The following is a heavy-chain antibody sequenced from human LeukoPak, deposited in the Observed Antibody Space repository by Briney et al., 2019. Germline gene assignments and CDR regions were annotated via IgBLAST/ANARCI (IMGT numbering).Heavy chain of an antibody. D-gene: IGHD2-2*01. CDR1: GYTFTSYG. V-gene: IGHV1-18*01. CDR3: ARTLGYCSSTSCQNWFDP. Sequence: ASVKVSCKASGYTFTSYGISWVRQAPGQGLEWMGWISAYNGNTNYAQKLQGRVTMTTDTSTSTAYMELRSLRSDDTAVYYCARTLGYCSSTSCQNWFDPWGQGTLVTVSS. CDR2: ISAYNGNT. J-gene: IGHJ5*02.